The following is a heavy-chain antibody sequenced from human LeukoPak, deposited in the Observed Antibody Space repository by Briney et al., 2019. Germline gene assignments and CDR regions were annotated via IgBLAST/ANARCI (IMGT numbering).Heavy chain of an antibody. CDR2: ISGSGGST. Sequence: GGSLRLSCAASGFTFSSYAMGWVRQAPGKGLEWVSAISGSGGSTYYADSVKGRFTISRDNSKNTLYLQMNSLRAEDTAVYYCAKDLGGGTTPYYYYYMDVWGKGTTVTVSS. CDR3: AKDLGGGTTPYYYYYMDV. J-gene: IGHJ6*03. V-gene: IGHV3-23*01. CDR1: GFTFSSYA. D-gene: IGHD1-1*01.